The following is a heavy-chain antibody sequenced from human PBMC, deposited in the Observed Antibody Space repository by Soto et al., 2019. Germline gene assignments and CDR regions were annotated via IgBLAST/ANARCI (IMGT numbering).Heavy chain of an antibody. CDR3: AREPGDY. Sequence: ASVKVSCKASGYSFTSYYMHWVRQAPGQGLEWMGTINPSDGSTNYAQEFQGRVAVTRDSSTSTLYMELSSLTSEDTAVYYCAREPGDYWGKGPLVTVSS. V-gene: IGHV1-46*01. J-gene: IGHJ4*02. CDR2: INPSDGST. CDR1: GYSFTSYY.